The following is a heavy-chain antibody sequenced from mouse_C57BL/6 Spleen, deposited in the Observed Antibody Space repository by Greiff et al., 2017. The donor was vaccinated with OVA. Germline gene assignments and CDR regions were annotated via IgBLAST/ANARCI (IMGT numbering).Heavy chain of an antibody. V-gene: IGHV1-59*01. CDR3: ARLGNLGCCAY. J-gene: IGHJ3*01. D-gene: IGHD4-1*01. CDR1: GYTFTSYW. CDR2: IDPSDSYT. Sequence: QVQLQQPGAELVRPGTSVKLSCKASGYTFTSYWMHWVKQRPGQGLEWIGVIDPSDSYTNYNQKFKGKATLTVDTSSSTAYMQLSSLTSEDSAVYYCARLGNLGCCAYWGQGTLVTVSA.